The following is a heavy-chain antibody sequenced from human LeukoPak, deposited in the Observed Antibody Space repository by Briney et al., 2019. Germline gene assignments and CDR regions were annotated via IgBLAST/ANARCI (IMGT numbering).Heavy chain of an antibody. J-gene: IGHJ4*02. V-gene: IGHV3-15*01. CDR3: TTEGYYVSGIY. D-gene: IGHD3-10*01. CDR2: IKGKTDGETT. Sequence: PGGSLRLSCAASGFTFSRFAMSWVRQAPGKGLEWVGRIKGKTDGETTDYATPVKGRFIISRDDSKDTLYLQMNSLKTEDTGVYYCTTEGYYVSGIYWGQGTLVTVSS. CDR1: GFTFSRFA.